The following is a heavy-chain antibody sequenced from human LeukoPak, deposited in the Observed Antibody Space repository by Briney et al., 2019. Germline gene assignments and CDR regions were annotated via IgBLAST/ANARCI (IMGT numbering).Heavy chain of an antibody. Sequence: PGGSLRLSCAASGFTFSSYAMSWVRQAPGKGLEWVSAISGSGGSTYYADSVKGRFTISRDNSKNTLYLQMNSLRAEDTAVYYCAKEPAVAVNYYYYYGMDVWGQGTTVTVSS. V-gene: IGHV3-23*01. J-gene: IGHJ6*02. CDR3: AKEPAVAVNYYYYYGMDV. CDR2: ISGSGGST. D-gene: IGHD6-19*01. CDR1: GFTFSSYA.